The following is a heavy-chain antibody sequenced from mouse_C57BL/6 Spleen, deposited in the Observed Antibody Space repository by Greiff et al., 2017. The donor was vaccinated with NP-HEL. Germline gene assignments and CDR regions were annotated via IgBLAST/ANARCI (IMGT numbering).Heavy chain of an antibody. Sequence: QVQLQQPGAELVRPGTSVKLSCKASGYTFTSYWMHWVKQRPGQGLEWIGVIDPSDSYTNYNQKFKGKATLTVDTSSSTAYMQLSSLTSEDSAVYFCARSGAYGSSPYWGQGTTLTVSS. D-gene: IGHD1-1*01. CDR1: GYTFTSYW. J-gene: IGHJ2*01. V-gene: IGHV1-59*01. CDR2: IDPSDSYT. CDR3: ARSGAYGSSPY.